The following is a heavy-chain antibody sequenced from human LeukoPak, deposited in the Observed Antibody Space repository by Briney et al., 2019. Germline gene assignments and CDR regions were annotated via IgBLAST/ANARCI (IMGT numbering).Heavy chain of an antibody. CDR2: ISGSGGST. V-gene: IGHV3-23*01. Sequence: GGSLRLSCAASGFTFSSYAMSRVRQAPGKGLEWVSAISGSGGSTYYADSVKGRFTISRDNSKNTLYLQMNSLRAEDTAVYYCAKQGTMVRGVIAWFDPWGQGTLVTVSS. J-gene: IGHJ5*02. CDR1: GFTFSSYA. CDR3: AKQGTMVRGVIAWFDP. D-gene: IGHD3-10*01.